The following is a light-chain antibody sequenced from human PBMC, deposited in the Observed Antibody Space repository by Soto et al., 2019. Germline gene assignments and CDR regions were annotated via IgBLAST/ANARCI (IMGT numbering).Light chain of an antibody. CDR3: QQYNSASET. CDR2: STS. Sequence: DIPMTQSPSSLSASVGDRVTITCRASQAIDNYLAWYQQKPGKVPTVLIYSTSTLKSGVPSRFSGSGSGTDFTLTISSLQPEDVATYYCQQYNSASETFGQGTKVEI. CDR1: QAIDNY. J-gene: IGKJ1*01. V-gene: IGKV1-27*01.